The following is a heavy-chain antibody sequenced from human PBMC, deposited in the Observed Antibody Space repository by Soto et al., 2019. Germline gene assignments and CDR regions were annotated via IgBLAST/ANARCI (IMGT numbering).Heavy chain of an antibody. Sequence: SETLSLTCTVSGVSISSYSWSWIRQPAEKGLEWIGRVYTSGSTYSNPSLKSRVTMSVDTSKHQFSLNLSSVTAADTAVYYCARDPNYYDSSGYPNGLFDYWGQGALVTVS. V-gene: IGHV4-4*07. CDR3: ARDPNYYDSSGYPNGLFDY. D-gene: IGHD3-22*01. J-gene: IGHJ4*02. CDR2: VYTSGST. CDR1: GVSISSYS.